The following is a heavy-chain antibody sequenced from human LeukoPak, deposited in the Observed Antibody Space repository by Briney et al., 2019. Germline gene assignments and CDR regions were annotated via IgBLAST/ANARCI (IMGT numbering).Heavy chain of an antibody. CDR3: ARHGADTAMAIYYFDY. Sequence: SSETLSLTCAVCGGFFSGYHWGWIRQPPGKGLEWIGSIYYSGSTYYNPSLKSRVTISVDTSKNQFSLKLRSVTAADTAVYYCARHGADTAMAIYYFDYWGQGTLVTVSS. D-gene: IGHD5-18*01. V-gene: IGHV4-39*01. CDR2: IYYSGST. J-gene: IGHJ4*02. CDR1: GGFFSGYH.